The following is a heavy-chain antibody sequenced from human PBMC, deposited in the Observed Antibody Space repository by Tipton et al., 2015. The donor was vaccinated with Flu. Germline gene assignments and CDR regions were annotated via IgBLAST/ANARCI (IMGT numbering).Heavy chain of an antibody. CDR1: GYPLRNYW. J-gene: IGHJ3*01. CDR3: VRSPAAEEPFDF. Sequence: VQLVQSGAEVKKPGESLRISCKGSGYPLRNYWIAWVRQTPGKGLEWLGIIYPADSDTTCSPSFQGQVTISADKSIATTYLQLHSLKASDSAVYYCVRSPAAEEPFDFWGPGTLVTVSS. CDR2: IYPADSDT. V-gene: IGHV5-51*01. D-gene: IGHD6-13*01.